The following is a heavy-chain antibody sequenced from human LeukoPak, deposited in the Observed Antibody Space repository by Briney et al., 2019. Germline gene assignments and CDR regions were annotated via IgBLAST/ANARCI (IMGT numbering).Heavy chain of an antibody. CDR3: ARGQKYRYGYTVTELGSGYFDY. CDR2: IYYSGRT. CDR1: GGSISSSNYY. J-gene: IGHJ4*02. Sequence: SETVSLTCTASGGSISSSNYYWSWIRQPPGKGLEWIGYIYYSGRTRYNPSLKSPVTISVDTSKNQFSLRLSSVTAADTAVYFCARGQKYRYGYTVTELGSGYFDYWGQGTLVTVSS. V-gene: IGHV4-61*05. D-gene: IGHD5-18*01.